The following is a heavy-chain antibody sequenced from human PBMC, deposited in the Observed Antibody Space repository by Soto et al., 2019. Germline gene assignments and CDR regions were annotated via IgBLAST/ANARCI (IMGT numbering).Heavy chain of an antibody. CDR3: AREAYGKLSAFDI. Sequence: QVQLVQSGAAVKKPGASVKVSCKASGYTFTSYAMHWVRQAPGQRLEWMGWINAGNGNTKYSQKFQGRVTITRDTAASTAYMELSSLRSEDTAVYYCAREAYGKLSAFDIWGQGTMVTVSS. J-gene: IGHJ3*02. V-gene: IGHV1-3*01. CDR1: GYTFTSYA. CDR2: INAGNGNT. D-gene: IGHD4-17*01.